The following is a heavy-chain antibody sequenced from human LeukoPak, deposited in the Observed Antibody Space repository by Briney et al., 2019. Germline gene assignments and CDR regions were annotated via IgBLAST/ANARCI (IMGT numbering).Heavy chain of an antibody. Sequence: GESLKISCKGSGYSFTSYWISWVRQMPGKGLEWMGIIYPGDSDTRYSPSFQGQVTISADKSISTAYLQWSSLKASDTAMYYCARQGLTMVRGVAVYYFDYWGQGTLVTVSS. D-gene: IGHD3-10*01. CDR3: ARQGLTMVRGVAVYYFDY. V-gene: IGHV5-51*01. CDR1: GYSFTSYW. CDR2: IYPGDSDT. J-gene: IGHJ4*02.